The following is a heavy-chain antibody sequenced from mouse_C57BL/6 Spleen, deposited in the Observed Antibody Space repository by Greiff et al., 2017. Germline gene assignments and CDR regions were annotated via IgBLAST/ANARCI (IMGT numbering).Heavy chain of an antibody. CDR2: IYPGSGST. D-gene: IGHD1-1*01. CDR3: ARFGDFTTVVVPYAMDY. V-gene: IGHV1-55*01. CDR1: GYTFTSYW. J-gene: IGHJ4*01. Sequence: VQLQQPGAELVKPGASVKMSCKASGYTFTSYWITWVKQRPGQGLEWIGDIYPGSGSTNYNEKFKSKATLTVYTSSSTAYMQLSILTSEDSAVYYCARFGDFTTVVVPYAMDYWGQGTSVTVSS.